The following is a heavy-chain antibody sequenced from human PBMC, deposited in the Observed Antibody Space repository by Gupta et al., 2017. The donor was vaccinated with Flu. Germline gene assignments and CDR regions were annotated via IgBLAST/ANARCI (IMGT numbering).Heavy chain of an antibody. CDR3: ISDWYQGDRSGTGGY. J-gene: IGHJ4*02. Sequence: EVQLVESGGGLVEPGGSLRLSCAASGFTFTNASMSWVRQAPEKGLEWVGRIKSKIDGGTTDYAAPVKGRFTISRDDSENTLYLQMNSLKTEDTAIYYCISDWYQGDRSGTGGYWGQGTLVTVSS. D-gene: IGHD3-22*01. V-gene: IGHV3-15*01. CDR1: GFTFTNAS. CDR2: IKSKIDGGTT.